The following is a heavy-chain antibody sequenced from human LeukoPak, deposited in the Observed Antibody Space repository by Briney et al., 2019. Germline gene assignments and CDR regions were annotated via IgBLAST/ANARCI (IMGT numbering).Heavy chain of an antibody. CDR2: VYYSGPT. V-gene: IGHV4-59*01. CDR1: GVTISTIY. D-gene: IGHD2-15*01. CDR3: ARGGGSVSGSLVDY. Sequence: PSETLSLTCTVSGVTISTIYWSWLRQAPGKGLEWIGCVYYSGPTNYNPSLKSRVTISVDTTKHQFSLKMSSETPANRGVYYCARGGGSVSGSLVDYRGQGNLVTVSS. J-gene: IGHJ4*02.